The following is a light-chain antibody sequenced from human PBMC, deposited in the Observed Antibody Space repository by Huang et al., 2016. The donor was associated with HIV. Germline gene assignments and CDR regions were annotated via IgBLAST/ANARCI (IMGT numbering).Light chain of an antibody. CDR1: QSITTY. Sequence: DIQMTQSPSSLSASVGDRVNITCRASQSITTYLNWYQQKPGKAPKLLIYRASTLQSWVPSRFSGSGSGADFTLTISTLQPEDFATYYCQQSYSTLPMYTFGQGTKLEIK. CDR3: QQSYSTLPMYT. J-gene: IGKJ2*01. CDR2: RAS. V-gene: IGKV1-39*01.